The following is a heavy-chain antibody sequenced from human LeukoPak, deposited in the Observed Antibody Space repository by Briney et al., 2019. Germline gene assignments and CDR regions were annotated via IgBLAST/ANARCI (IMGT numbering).Heavy chain of an antibody. CDR2: ISGYNANT. D-gene: IGHD3-16*01. CDR3: ARGSHRLYDYVWGTYESKDY. CDR1: GYTFTSYG. Sequence: ASVKVSCKASGYTFTSYGISWVRQDPGQGLEWMGWISGYNANTNYVQKFQGRVTMTTDTSTHTAYMELRSLRSDDTAVYYCARGSHRLYDYVWGTYESKDYWGQGTLVTVSS. J-gene: IGHJ4*02. V-gene: IGHV1-18*01.